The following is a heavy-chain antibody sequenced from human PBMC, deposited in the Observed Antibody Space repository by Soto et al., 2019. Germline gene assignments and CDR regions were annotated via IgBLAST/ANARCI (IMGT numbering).Heavy chain of an antibody. Sequence: QVPLVESGGGVVQPGRSLRLSCAASGFTFSSYGMHWVRQAPGKGLEWVAVIWYDGSNKYYADSVKGRFTISRDNSKNTLYLQMNSLRAEDTAVYYCARVIYTGPRRLGLDAFDIWGQGTMVTVSS. D-gene: IGHD2-8*02. CDR1: GFTFSSYG. V-gene: IGHV3-33*01. J-gene: IGHJ3*02. CDR3: ARVIYTGPRRLGLDAFDI. CDR2: IWYDGSNK.